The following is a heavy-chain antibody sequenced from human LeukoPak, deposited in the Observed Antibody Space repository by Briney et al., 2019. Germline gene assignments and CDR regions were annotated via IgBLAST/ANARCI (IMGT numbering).Heavy chain of an antibody. Sequence: GGSLRLSCAASGFTFDDYAMHCVRQAPGKGLEWVSGISWNSGIIGYADSVKGRFTISRDNAKNSLYLQMNSLRAEDTALYYCAKDYRSGPYYFDYWGQGTLVTVSS. J-gene: IGHJ4*02. D-gene: IGHD2-15*01. CDR2: ISWNSGII. CDR1: GFTFDDYA. CDR3: AKDYRSGPYYFDY. V-gene: IGHV3-9*01.